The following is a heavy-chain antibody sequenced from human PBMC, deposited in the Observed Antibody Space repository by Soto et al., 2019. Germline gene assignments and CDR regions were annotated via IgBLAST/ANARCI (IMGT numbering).Heavy chain of an antibody. D-gene: IGHD5-12*01. CDR3: AREVISRGYDLNWFDP. CDR1: GFTFSSYS. V-gene: IGHV3-48*02. J-gene: IGHJ5*02. CDR2: ISSSSSTI. Sequence: EVQLVESGGGLVQPGGSLRLSCAASGFTFSSYSMNWVRQAPGKGLEWVSYISSSSSTIYYADSVKGRFTISRDNAKNSLYLQMNSLRDEDTAVYYCAREVISRGYDLNWFDPWGQGTLVTVSS.